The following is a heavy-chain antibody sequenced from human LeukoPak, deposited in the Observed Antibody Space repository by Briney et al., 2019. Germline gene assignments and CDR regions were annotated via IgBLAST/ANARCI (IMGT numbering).Heavy chain of an antibody. J-gene: IGHJ4*02. V-gene: IGHV4-59*01. Sequence: SETLSLTCTVSGDSINSYYWSWIRQPPGKGLEWIGYVSYSGSTNYNPSLKSRVTLSVDTSKNLFFLKLTSVTAADTALYYCARGNANWGQGTLVTVSS. CDR1: GDSINSYY. CDR2: VSYSGST. CDR3: ARGNAN.